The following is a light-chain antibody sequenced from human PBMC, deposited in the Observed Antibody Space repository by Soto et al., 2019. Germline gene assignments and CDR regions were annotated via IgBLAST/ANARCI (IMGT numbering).Light chain of an antibody. CDR3: QQYNSYFTWT. CDR1: QSIGTF. V-gene: IGKV1-5*01. Sequence: DFEMTQSPSSLSAFVGDRVTMTCRASQSIGTFLSWYQQKSGRAPKLLIYAASNLEGGVPSRFSGSGSGTEFTLTISSLQPDDFATYYCQQYNSYFTWTFGQGTKVDIK. CDR2: AAS. J-gene: IGKJ1*01.